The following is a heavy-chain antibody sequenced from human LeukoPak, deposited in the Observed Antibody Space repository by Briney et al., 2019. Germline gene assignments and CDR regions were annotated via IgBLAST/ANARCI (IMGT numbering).Heavy chain of an antibody. CDR3: ARGRGRITIFGVPEYYYYGMDV. CDR2: INHSGST. V-gene: IGHV4-34*01. J-gene: IGHJ6*02. Sequence: PSETLSLTCTVSGGSISSYYWSWIRQPPGKGLEWIGEINHSGSTNYNPSLKSRVTISVDTSKNQFSLKLSSVTAADTAAYYCARGRGRITIFGVPEYYYYGMDVWGQGTTVTVSS. CDR1: GGSISSYY. D-gene: IGHD3-3*01.